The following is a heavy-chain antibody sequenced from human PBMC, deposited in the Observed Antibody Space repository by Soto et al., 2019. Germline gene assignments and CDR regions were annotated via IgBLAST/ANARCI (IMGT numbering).Heavy chain of an antibody. D-gene: IGHD1-1*01. CDR3: STQRNLGAHDY. V-gene: IGHV3-7*01. Sequence: GGSIRLSCAASGFTFTNYLMIWVRQAPGRGVEWVANVRQDGSVKYYVDSIKGRFTISRENAKNSLFLEMNGLRVEDTGLYYCSTQRNLGAHDYGGQGTQVTVSS. CDR2: VRQDGSVK. CDR1: GFTFTNYL. J-gene: IGHJ4*02.